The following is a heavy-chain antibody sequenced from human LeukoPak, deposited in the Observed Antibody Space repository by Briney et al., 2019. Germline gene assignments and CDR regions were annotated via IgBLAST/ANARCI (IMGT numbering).Heavy chain of an antibody. J-gene: IGHJ4*02. V-gene: IGHV3-74*01. CDR2: INGDGSRS. D-gene: IGHD3-16*01. Sequence: GGSLRLSCEASGFTFTTYWMHWVRQAPGKGLVWVSRINGDGSRSNYADSVKGRFTISRDNARNTLYLQMNSLRAEDTALYYCARTSPTSHFDFWGQGTLVTVSS. CDR3: ARTSPTSHFDF. CDR1: GFTFTTYW.